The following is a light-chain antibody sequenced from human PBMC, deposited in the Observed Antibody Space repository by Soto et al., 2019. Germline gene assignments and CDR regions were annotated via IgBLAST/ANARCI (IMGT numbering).Light chain of an antibody. V-gene: IGKV1-5*01. CDR2: DAS. CDR3: QQYETFSGT. Sequence: DIQMTQSPSTLSASAGDSVTITCRASQSNTSWLAWYQQKPVEAPKLLIYDASALQRGVPSRFSGSGSGTKFTLTIASLQPDDFATYYCQQYETFSGTFGPGTKVDI. CDR1: QSNTSW. J-gene: IGKJ1*01.